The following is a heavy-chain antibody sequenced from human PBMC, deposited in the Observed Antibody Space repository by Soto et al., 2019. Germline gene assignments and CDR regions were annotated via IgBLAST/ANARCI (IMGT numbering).Heavy chain of an antibody. Sequence: PGGSLRLTSAASGFTFSSYAMHWVRQAPGKGLEWVAVISYDGSNKYYADSVKGRFTISRDNSKNTLYLQMNSLRAEDTAVYYCARGVVAATSPFNYYYFYGIDVWGQVTTVAAS. J-gene: IGHJ6*02. CDR3: ARGVVAATSPFNYYYFYGIDV. D-gene: IGHD2-15*01. CDR2: ISYDGSNK. V-gene: IGHV3-30-3*01. CDR1: GFTFSSYA.